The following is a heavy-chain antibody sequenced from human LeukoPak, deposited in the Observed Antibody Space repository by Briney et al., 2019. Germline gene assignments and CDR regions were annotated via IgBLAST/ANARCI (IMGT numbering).Heavy chain of an antibody. D-gene: IGHD3-10*01. CDR3: ARASLWFGDVVDY. V-gene: IGHV3-48*03. Sequence: GGSLRLSCAASGFTLSSYEMHWVRQAPGKGLEWVSYISSSGSTIYYADSVKGRFTISRDNAKNSLYLQMNSLRAEDTAVYYCARASLWFGDVVDYWGQGTLVTVSS. CDR1: GFTLSSYE. CDR2: ISSSGSTI. J-gene: IGHJ4*02.